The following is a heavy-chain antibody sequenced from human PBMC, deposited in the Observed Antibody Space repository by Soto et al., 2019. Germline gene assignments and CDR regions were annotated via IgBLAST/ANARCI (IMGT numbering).Heavy chain of an antibody. V-gene: IGHV1-18*01. CDR1: GYTFTSYG. D-gene: IGHD1-1*01. J-gene: IGHJ6*02. CDR3: ARTNWNREEYYYYYYGMDV. CDR2: ISAYNVNT. Sequence: ASVKVSCKASGYTFTSYGISWVRQAPGQGLEWMGWISAYNVNTNYAQKLQGRVTMTTDTSTSTAYMELRSLRSDDTAVYYCARTNWNREEYYYYYYGMDVWGQGTTVTVSS.